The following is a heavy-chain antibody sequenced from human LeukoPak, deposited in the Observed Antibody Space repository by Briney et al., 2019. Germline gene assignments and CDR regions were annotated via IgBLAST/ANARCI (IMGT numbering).Heavy chain of an antibody. D-gene: IGHD3-10*01. CDR3: AKWGTMVRGVSNWFDP. V-gene: IGHV3-23*01. CDR1: GFTFSSYA. Sequence: PGGSLRLSCAASGFTFSSYAMSWVRQSPGKGLEGFSRISGSGGSTYYADSVKGRFTISRDNSKNTLYLQMNSLRAEDTAVYYCAKWGTMVRGVSNWFDPWGQGTLVTVSS. CDR2: ISGSGGST. J-gene: IGHJ5*02.